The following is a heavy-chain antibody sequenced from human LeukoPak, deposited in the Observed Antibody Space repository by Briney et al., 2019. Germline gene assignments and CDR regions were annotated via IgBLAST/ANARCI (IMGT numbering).Heavy chain of an antibody. CDR2: IWYDGSNK. CDR1: GLTFSSYG. CDR3: ARDHDYGGNSPFDY. D-gene: IGHD4-23*01. V-gene: IGHV3-33*01. Sequence: GRSLRLSCAASGLTFSSYGMHWVRRAPGKGLEWVAVIWYDGSNKYYADSVKGRFTISRDNSKNTLYLQMNSLRAEDTAVYYCARDHDYGGNSPFDYWGQGTLVTVSS. J-gene: IGHJ4*02.